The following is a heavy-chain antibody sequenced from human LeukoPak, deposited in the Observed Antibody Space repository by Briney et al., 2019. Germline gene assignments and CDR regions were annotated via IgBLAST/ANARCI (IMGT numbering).Heavy chain of an antibody. J-gene: IGHJ4*02. CDR3: ARGLYGSPGDY. CDR1: GFTFSNFW. CDR2: INSDGSST. D-gene: IGHD1-26*01. V-gene: IGHV3-74*01. Sequence: GGSLRLSCAASGFTFSNFWMHWVRHTPGKGLVWVSRINSDGSSTSYADSVKGRFTISRDNAKNTLYLQMNSLRAEDTAVYYCARGLYGSPGDYWGQGTLVTVSS.